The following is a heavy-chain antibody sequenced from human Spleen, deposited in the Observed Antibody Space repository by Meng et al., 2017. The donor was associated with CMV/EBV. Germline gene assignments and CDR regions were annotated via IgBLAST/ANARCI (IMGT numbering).Heavy chain of an antibody. CDR1: GGTFSSYA. CDR2: IIPIFGTA. J-gene: IGHJ4*02. Sequence: VQCGLFGAQVKKPGSSVKVSCKAAGGTFSSYASSWVRQAPGQGLEWMGGIIPIFGTANYAQKFQGRVTITADESTSTAYMELSSLRSEDTAVYYCARDPPYYYDSTGYLRDYWGQGTLVTVSS. V-gene: IGHV1-69*12. CDR3: ARDPPYYYDSTGYLRDY. D-gene: IGHD3-22*01.